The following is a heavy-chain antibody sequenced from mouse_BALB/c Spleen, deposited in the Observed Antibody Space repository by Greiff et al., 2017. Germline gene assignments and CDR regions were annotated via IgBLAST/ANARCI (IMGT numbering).Heavy chain of an antibody. J-gene: IGHJ2*01. Sequence: EVKVVESGGGLVKPGGSLKLSCAASGFTFSDYYMYWVRQTPEKRLEWVATISSGGSYTYYPDSVKGRFTISRDNAKNTLYLQMSSLKSEDTAMYYCTRAYGVWGQGTTLTVSS. V-gene: IGHV5-4*02. D-gene: IGHD1-2*01. CDR3: TRAYGV. CDR2: ISSGGSYT. CDR1: GFTFSDYY.